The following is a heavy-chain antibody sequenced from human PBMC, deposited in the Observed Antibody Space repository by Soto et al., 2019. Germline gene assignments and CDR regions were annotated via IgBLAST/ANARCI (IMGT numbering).Heavy chain of an antibody. CDR1: GFTFGAYS. Sequence: GWYLRLSCEDPGFTFGAYSMHWFRQTPLKCLERVSFISCNSRTIDYADSVKGRFTISRDNAKNSLYLQMDSLRTADTALYYCAKDINFGTGVPLFDSWGQGTLVTVSA. V-gene: IGHV3-9*01. CDR2: ISCNSRTI. D-gene: IGHD7-27*01. J-gene: IGHJ4*02. CDR3: AKDINFGTGVPLFDS.